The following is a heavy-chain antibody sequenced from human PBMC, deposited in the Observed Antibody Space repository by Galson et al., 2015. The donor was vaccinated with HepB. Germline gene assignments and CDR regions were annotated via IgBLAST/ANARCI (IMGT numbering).Heavy chain of an antibody. D-gene: IGHD1-26*01. Sequence: PALVKPTQTLTLTCTFSGFSLSTSGMCVSWIRQPPGKALEWLARIDWDDDKYYSTSLKTRLTISKDTSKNQVVLTMTNMDPVDTATYYCARGWGGSHDTTGGTFDYWGQGTLVTVSS. V-gene: IGHV2-70*11. CDR2: IDWDDDK. J-gene: IGHJ4*02. CDR3: ARGWGGSHDTTGGTFDY. CDR1: GFSLSTSGMC.